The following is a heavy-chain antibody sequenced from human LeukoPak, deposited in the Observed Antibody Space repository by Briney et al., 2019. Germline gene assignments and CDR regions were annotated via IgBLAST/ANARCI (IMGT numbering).Heavy chain of an antibody. D-gene: IGHD6-13*01. CDR2: INHSGGT. Sequence: PSETLSLTCAVYGGSFSAHYWSWIRQPPGKGLEWIAEINHSGGTNYNPSLKSRVTISVDTSNNQFSLKLNSVTAADTAVYYCASSREYSNSWYHYFDYWGQGTLVTVSS. CDR3: ASSREYSNSWYHYFDY. V-gene: IGHV4-34*01. CDR1: GGSFSAHY. J-gene: IGHJ4*02.